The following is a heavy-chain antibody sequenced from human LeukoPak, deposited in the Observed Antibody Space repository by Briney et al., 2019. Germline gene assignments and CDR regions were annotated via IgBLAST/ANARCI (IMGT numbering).Heavy chain of an antibody. J-gene: IGHJ4*02. CDR2: INSDGSST. D-gene: IGHD6-19*01. Sequence: PGGSLRLSCAASGFTFSSYWMHWVRQAPGKGLVWVSRINSDGSSTSYADSVKGRFTISRDNAKNTLYLQMNSLRAEDTAVYYCARVYSSGWYGYYFDYWGRGTLVTVSS. CDR3: ARVYSSGWYGYYFDY. V-gene: IGHV3-74*01. CDR1: GFTFSSYW.